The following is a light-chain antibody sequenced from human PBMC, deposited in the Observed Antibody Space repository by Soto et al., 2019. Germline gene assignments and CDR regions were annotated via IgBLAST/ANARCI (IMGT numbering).Light chain of an antibody. CDR3: HQYGA. CDR1: QSISSW. Sequence: DIQMTQSPSTLSASVGDRVTITCRASQSISSWLAWYQQKPGKAPKLLIYKASSLESGVPSRFSGSGSGTEFILTITSLQPDDFATYSCHQYGAFGKGTKVDIK. J-gene: IGKJ1*01. V-gene: IGKV1-5*03. CDR2: KAS.